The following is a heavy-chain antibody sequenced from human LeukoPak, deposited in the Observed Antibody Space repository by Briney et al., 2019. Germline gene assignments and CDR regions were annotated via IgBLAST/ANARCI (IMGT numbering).Heavy chain of an antibody. V-gene: IGHV1-2*02. D-gene: IGHD5-18*01. CDR2: ITTNSGGT. CDR3: ARDGSGYSYGSYHDAFDI. CDR1: GYTFTGYY. J-gene: IGHJ3*02. Sequence: ASVTVSCKASGYTFTGYYMHWVRQAPGPGLEWMGWITTNSGGTNYAQKFQGRVTMTRDTSISTAYMELSRLRSDDTAVYYCARDGSGYSYGSYHDAFDIWGRGTMVTVSS.